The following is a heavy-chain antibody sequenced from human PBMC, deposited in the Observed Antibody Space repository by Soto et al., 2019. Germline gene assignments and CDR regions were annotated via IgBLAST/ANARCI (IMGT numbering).Heavy chain of an antibody. V-gene: IGHV4-38-2*02. CDR3: ARERVITFGGRGFYDY. J-gene: IGHJ4*02. D-gene: IGHD3-16*01. CDR2: IYHSGST. Sequence: SETLSLTXAVCGYSISSGYYWGWIRQPPGKGLEWIGSIYHSGSTYYNPSLKSLVTISVDTSKNQFSLKLSSVTAADTAVYYCARERVITFGGRGFYDYWGQGTLVTVSS. CDR1: GYSISSGYY.